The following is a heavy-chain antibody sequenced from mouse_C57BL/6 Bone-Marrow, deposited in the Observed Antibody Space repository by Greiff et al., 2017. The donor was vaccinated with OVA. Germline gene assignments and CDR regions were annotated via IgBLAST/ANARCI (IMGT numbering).Heavy chain of an antibody. CDR3: ASRGSGFDY. V-gene: IGHV1-50*01. CDR2: IDPSDSYT. CDR1: GYTFTSYW. D-gene: IGHD3-2*02. J-gene: IGHJ2*01. Sequence: QVQLQQPGAELVKPGASVKLSCKASGYTFTSYWMQWVKQRPGQGLEWIGEIDPSDSYTNYNQKFKGKATLTVDTSSSTAYMKRSSLTSEDSAVYYCASRGSGFDYWGQGTTLTVSS.